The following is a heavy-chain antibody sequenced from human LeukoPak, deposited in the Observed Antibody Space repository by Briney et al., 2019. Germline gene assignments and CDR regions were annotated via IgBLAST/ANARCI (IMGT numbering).Heavy chain of an antibody. D-gene: IGHD3-22*01. V-gene: IGHV1-69*04. J-gene: IGHJ1*01. CDR3: ARPDSSGYRAEYFQH. CDR1: GGTFSSYA. Sequence: SVKVSCKASGGTFSSYAISWVRQAPGQGLEWMGRIIPILGIANYAQKFQGRVTITADKSTSTAYMELSSLRSEDTAVYYCARPDSSGYRAEYFQHWGQGTLVTVSS. CDR2: IIPILGIA.